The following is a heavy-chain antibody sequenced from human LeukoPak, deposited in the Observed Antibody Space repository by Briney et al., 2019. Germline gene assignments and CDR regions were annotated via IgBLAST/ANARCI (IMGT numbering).Heavy chain of an antibody. CDR3: ARYVRGAGPYAFDY. Sequence: SETLSLTCSVSGVSISPYYWSWLRLSPGKGPEWIGYVYYSGPNNYNLSLKSRVTMSADTSRNQFSLNLSSMTAADKAVYFCARYVRGAGPYAFDYWGQGILVIVSS. J-gene: IGHJ4*02. D-gene: IGHD3-10*02. V-gene: IGHV4-59*01. CDR2: VYYSGPN. CDR1: GVSISPYY.